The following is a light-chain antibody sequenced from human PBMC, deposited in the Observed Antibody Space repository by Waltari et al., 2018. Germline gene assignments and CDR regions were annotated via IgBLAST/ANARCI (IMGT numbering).Light chain of an antibody. Sequence: EIVMTQSTDSLAVSLGERATVHCRSSQSLLFASNNKNYLAWYQQKPGQPPKLLIYWASTRDSGVPNRFSGSGSGTDFTLTISGLQAEDVGVYYCQQYFTTPRAFGQGTKVEIK. J-gene: IGKJ1*01. V-gene: IGKV4-1*01. CDR2: WAS. CDR3: QQYFTTPRA. CDR1: QSLLFASNNKNY.